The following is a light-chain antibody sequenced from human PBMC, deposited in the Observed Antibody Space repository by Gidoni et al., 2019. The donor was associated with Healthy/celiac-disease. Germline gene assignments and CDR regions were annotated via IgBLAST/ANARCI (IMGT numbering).Light chain of an antibody. CDR3: QQYDSTPGYT. Sequence: IVMTQSPDSLAVSLGERATINCKSSQSVLYSSNNKNYLAWYQQKPGQPPKLLIYWASTRESGVPDRFSGSGSGTDFTLTISSLQAEDVAVYYCQQYDSTPGYTFGQGTKLEIK. J-gene: IGKJ2*01. CDR1: QSVLYSSNNKNY. V-gene: IGKV4-1*01. CDR2: WAS.